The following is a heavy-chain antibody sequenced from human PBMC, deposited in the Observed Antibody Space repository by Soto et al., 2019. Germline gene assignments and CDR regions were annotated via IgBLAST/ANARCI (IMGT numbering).Heavy chain of an antibody. Sequence: AXVKVSCKTSGYSFTNNDVTWVLQSTGQGLEWMGWMNPGSGDTGYAQKFQGRVTMTRDISIATAYMELSGLTSDDTAIYYCARMATFGSLNWFDPWGQGTLVTVSS. CDR2: MNPGSGDT. J-gene: IGHJ5*02. V-gene: IGHV1-8*01. CDR1: GYSFTNND. D-gene: IGHD3-16*01. CDR3: ARMATFGSLNWFDP.